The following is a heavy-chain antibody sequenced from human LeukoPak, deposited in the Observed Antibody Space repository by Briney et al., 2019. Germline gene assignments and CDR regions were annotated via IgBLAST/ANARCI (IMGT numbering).Heavy chain of an antibody. CDR3: ARDSPAYDFWSGYYQQGYYMDV. Sequence: PSETLSLTCTVSGGSISSYYWSWIRQPPGKGLEWIGYIYYSGSTNYNPSLKSRVIISVDTSKNQFSLKLSSVTAADTAVYYCARDSPAYDFWSGYYQQGYYMDVWGKGTTVTISS. CDR1: GGSISSYY. D-gene: IGHD3-3*01. J-gene: IGHJ6*03. V-gene: IGHV4-59*01. CDR2: IYYSGST.